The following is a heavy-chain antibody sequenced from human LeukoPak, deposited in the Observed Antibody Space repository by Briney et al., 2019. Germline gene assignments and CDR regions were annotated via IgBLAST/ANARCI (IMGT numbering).Heavy chain of an antibody. J-gene: IGHJ4*02. V-gene: IGHV3-30*01. CDR1: GFTFSSYA. D-gene: IGHD3-22*01. Sequence: PGRSLRLSCAASGFTFSSYAMHWVRQAPGKGLEWVAVISYDGSNKYYADSVKGRFTISRDNSKNTLYLQMNSLRAEDTAVYYCAGDSSGYYYYFDYWGQGTLVTVSS. CDR3: AGDSSGYYYYFDY. CDR2: ISYDGSNK.